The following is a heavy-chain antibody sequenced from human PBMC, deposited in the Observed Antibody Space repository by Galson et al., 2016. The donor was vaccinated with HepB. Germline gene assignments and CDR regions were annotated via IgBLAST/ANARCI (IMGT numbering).Heavy chain of an antibody. D-gene: IGHD4-17*01. CDR3: AKEMTVTTFIDV. Sequence: SLRLSCAASGFTFRSYAMSWVRQAPDKGLQWISAISDTGDTTYYADSVKGRFTISRDNSKNTLYLQMSSLRAEDTAVYYCAKEMTVTTFIDVWGQGTMVTVSS. J-gene: IGHJ3*01. CDR1: GFTFRSYA. V-gene: IGHV3-23*01. CDR2: ISDTGDTT.